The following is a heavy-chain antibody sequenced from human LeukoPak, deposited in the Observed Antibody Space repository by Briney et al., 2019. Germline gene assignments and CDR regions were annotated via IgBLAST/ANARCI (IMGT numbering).Heavy chain of an antibody. CDR2: IKLDGSDK. Sequence: GGSLRLSCAASGFTFSTYWMTWVRQAPGKGLEWVANIKLDGSDKYYVDSLKGRFTISRDNAKNSLYLQMNSLRAEDTAVYYCARDQLARCPATFDSWGQGTLVTVSS. CDR3: ARDQLARCPATFDS. D-gene: IGHD3-3*02. J-gene: IGHJ4*02. CDR1: GFTFSTYW. V-gene: IGHV3-7*01.